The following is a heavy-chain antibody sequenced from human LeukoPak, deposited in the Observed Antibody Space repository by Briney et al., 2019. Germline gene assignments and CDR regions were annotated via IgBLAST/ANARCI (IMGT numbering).Heavy chain of an antibody. J-gene: IGHJ4*02. CDR3: AREYPDNGDGRGY. CDR1: GFTFSNYE. V-gene: IGHV3-48*03. D-gene: IGHD1-1*01. CDR2: ISGSGGIM. Sequence: PGGSLRLSCAASGFTFSNYEMNWVRQAPGKGLEWISYISGSGGIMFYADSVKGRFTISRDNAKNSVYLQMSSLKAEDTAVYYCAREYPDNGDGRGYWGQGTLVTVSS.